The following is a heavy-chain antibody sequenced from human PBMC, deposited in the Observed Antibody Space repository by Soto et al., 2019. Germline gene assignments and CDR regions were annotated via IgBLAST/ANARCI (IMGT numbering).Heavy chain of an antibody. CDR3: AKQLGYCSTGRCYFDY. D-gene: IGHD2-2*01. J-gene: IGHJ4*02. CDR1: GFSFGDSA. V-gene: IGHV3-23*01. Sequence: GGSLRLSCAASGFSFGDSAMSWVRQPPGKGLEWLAAVNPDGCYIFYADSVKGRFTISRDNSQYTVNLQMKSLRVEDTAIYYCAKQLGYCSTGRCYFDYWGQGTQVTVSS. CDR2: VNPDGCYI.